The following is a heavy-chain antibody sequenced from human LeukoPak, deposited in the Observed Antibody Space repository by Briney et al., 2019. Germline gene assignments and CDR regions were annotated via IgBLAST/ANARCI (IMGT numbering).Heavy chain of an antibody. D-gene: IGHD3-16*01. V-gene: IGHV3-30*03. CDR3: ASTSPY. CDR2: ISYDGNNI. J-gene: IGHJ4*02. CDR1: VYTFSIYG. Sequence: PGGSLRLSCAASVYTFSIYGMHWVREAPGKGLEWVAFISYDGNNIYYADSVKSRFTISRDNSKNTLYLQMNSLRAEDTAVYYCASTSPYWGQGTLVTVSS.